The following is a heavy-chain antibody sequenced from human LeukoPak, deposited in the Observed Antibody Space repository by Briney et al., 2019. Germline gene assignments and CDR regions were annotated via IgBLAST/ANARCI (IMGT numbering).Heavy chain of an antibody. Sequence: TGGSLRLSCAASGFTFSDSGMHWVRQAPGKGLEWVAFIRYDGSDKYYADSVKGRFTISRDNSKNALLQMNSLRPDDTAVYYCAKITQGTTAGYWGQGILVTVSS. CDR1: GFTFSDSG. D-gene: IGHD4-17*01. CDR2: IRYDGSDK. J-gene: IGHJ4*02. V-gene: IGHV3-30*02. CDR3: AKITQGTTAGY.